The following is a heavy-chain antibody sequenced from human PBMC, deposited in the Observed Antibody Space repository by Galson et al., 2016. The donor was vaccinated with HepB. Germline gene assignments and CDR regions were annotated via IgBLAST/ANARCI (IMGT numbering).Heavy chain of an antibody. CDR3: ARAGYSDSYFDY. D-gene: IGHD4-11*01. CDR1: GYTFTANY. J-gene: IGHJ4*02. V-gene: IGHV1-2*02. CDR2: TNPKSGTT. Sequence: SVKVSCKASGYTFTANYIHWVRQAPGQGLEWMGWTNPKSGTTKYAQKFQGRVTMTRDSSISTAYMELSSLRSDDTAVYYCARAGYSDSYFDYWGQGTLVTVSS.